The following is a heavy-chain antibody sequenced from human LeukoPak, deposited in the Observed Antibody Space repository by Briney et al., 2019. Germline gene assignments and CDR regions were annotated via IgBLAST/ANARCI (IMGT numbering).Heavy chain of an antibody. CDR3: AREPRYCSRTTSCYHANYFYYTDV. D-gene: IGHD2-2*01. J-gene: IGHJ6*03. Sequence: PSETLSLTCTASGGSISSYYWSWIRQPPGKGLEWIGYLYYSGSTNYNPSLKSRVTISVDTSKNQFSLKLNSVTAADTAVYYCAREPRYCSRTTSCYHANYFYYTDVWGKGTTVTVSS. CDR2: LYYSGST. V-gene: IGHV4-59*01. CDR1: GGSISSYY.